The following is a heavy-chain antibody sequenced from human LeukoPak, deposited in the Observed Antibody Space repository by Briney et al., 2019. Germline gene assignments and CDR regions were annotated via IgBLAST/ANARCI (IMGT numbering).Heavy chain of an antibody. CDR1: GYTFTGYY. Sequence: ASVKVSCKASGYTFTGYYMHWVRQAPGQGLEWMGWINPNSGGTNYAQKFQGRVTMTRDTSISTAYMELSRLRSDDTAVYYCARDWGSGDAFDIWGQGTMVTVSS. D-gene: IGHD3-16*01. V-gene: IGHV1-2*02. CDR2: INPNSGGT. CDR3: ARDWGSGDAFDI. J-gene: IGHJ3*02.